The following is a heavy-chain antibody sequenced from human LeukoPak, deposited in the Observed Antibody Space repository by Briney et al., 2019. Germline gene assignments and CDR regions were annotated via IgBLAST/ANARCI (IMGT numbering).Heavy chain of an antibody. D-gene: IGHD2-2*01. V-gene: IGHV4-34*01. CDR3: ARGRALGTTNFDY. CDR1: GGSFSGYY. CDR2: INHSGST. J-gene: IGHJ4*02. Sequence: PSETLSLTCAVYGGSFSGYYWSWIRQPPGKGLEWIGEINHSGSTNYNPSLKSRVTISVDTSKNQFSLKLSSVTAADTAVYYCARGRALGTTNFDYWGQGTLVTVSS.